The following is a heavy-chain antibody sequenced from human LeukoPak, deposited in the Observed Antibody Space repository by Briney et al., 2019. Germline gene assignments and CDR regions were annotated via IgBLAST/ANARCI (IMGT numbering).Heavy chain of an antibody. D-gene: IGHD5-12*01. CDR2: IYYSGST. CDR1: GGSFSGYY. Sequence: SETLCLTCAVYGGSFSGYYWSWIRQPPGKGLEWIGYIYYSGSTNYNPSLKSRVTISVDTSKNQFSLKLSSVTAADTAVYYCARYSGYDRRRWFDPWGQGTLVTVSS. V-gene: IGHV4-59*01. CDR3: ARYSGYDRRRWFDP. J-gene: IGHJ5*02.